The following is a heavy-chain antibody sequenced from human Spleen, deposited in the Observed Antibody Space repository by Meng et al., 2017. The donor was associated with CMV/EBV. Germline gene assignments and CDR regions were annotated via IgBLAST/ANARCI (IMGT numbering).Heavy chain of an antibody. V-gene: IGHV4-39*01. D-gene: IGHD3/OR15-3a*01. CDR3: ARHWARYYFDY. Sequence: VSGGSIGSGTYWWGWIRQPPGKGLEWIASMYYTAGSYYNPSLKGRATISVDTSKNQLSLKVNSVTAADTAVYYCARHWARYYFDYWGHGTLVTVSS. CDR2: MYYTAGS. J-gene: IGHJ4*01. CDR1: GGSIGSGTYW.